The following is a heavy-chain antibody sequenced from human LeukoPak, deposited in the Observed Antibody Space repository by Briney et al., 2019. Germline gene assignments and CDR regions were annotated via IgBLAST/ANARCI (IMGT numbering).Heavy chain of an antibody. CDR2: IIRIFGTA. J-gene: IGHJ5*02. V-gene: IGHV1-69*05. CDR1: GGTFSSYA. CDR3: ARVTGPNWFDP. Sequence: SVKVSCTASGGTFSSYAISWVRQAPGQGLEWIGRIIRIFGTANYAQKFQGRVTITTDESTSTAYMELSSLRPEDTAVYYCARVTGPNWFDPWGQGTLVTVSS.